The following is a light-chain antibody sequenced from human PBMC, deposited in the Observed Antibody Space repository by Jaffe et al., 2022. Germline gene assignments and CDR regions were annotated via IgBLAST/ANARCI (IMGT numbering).Light chain of an antibody. J-gene: IGLJ1*01. V-gene: IGLV6-57*01. Sequence: NFMLTQPHSVSGSPGKTVTISCTRSSGNIASKFVHWYRQRPGSSPTTVIYEDDQRPSGVSDRFSGSIDISSNSASLTISGLQAEDEADYYCQSYDNNHHSVFGSGTAVTVL. CDR2: EDD. CDR3: QSYDNNHHSV. CDR1: SGNIASKF.